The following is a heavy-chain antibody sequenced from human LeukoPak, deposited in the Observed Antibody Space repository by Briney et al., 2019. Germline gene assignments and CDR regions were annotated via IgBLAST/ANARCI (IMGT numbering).Heavy chain of an antibody. J-gene: IGHJ5*02. Sequence: ASVTVSCTASGYTFTSYDINWVRQAPGQGLEWMGWISTYNGDTFFGQKLQGRVTMTTDTSTSTAYLELRSLRSDDTAVYYCARDRGYCSSINCYIGGRPANWFDPWGQGTLVTVSS. CDR1: GYTFTSYD. CDR2: ISTYNGDT. CDR3: ARDRGYCSSINCYIGGRPANWFDP. V-gene: IGHV1-18*01. D-gene: IGHD2-2*02.